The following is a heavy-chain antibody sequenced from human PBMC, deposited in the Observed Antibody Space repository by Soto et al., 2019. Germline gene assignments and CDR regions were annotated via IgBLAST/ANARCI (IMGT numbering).Heavy chain of an antibody. CDR2: IYYSGST. J-gene: IGHJ4*02. Sequence: SETLSLTCTVSGGSISSGDYYWSWIRQPPGKGLEWIGYIYYSGSTYYNPSLKSRVTISVDTSKNQFSLKLSSVTAADTAVYYCARVRTLTEIWLQLYYFDYWGQGTLVTVSS. V-gene: IGHV4-30-4*08. D-gene: IGHD1-1*01. CDR3: ARVRTLTEIWLQLYYFDY. CDR1: GGSISSGDYY.